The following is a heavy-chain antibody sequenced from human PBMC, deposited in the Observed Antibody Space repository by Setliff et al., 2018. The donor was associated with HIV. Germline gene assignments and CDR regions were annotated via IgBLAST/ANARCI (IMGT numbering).Heavy chain of an antibody. CDR3: AKRAVQDGTVTSSNWFES. CDR1: GGSISSNY. V-gene: IGHV4-59*08. Sequence: SETLSLTCTVSGGSISSNYWSWMRQPPGKGLEWIGHIYYSGSTNYNPSLTSRVTMSTDTPNNRFALKLTSVTAADTAVYYCAKRAVQDGTVTSSNWFESWGQGTLVTVSS. J-gene: IGHJ5*01. CDR2: IYYSGST. D-gene: IGHD1-7*01.